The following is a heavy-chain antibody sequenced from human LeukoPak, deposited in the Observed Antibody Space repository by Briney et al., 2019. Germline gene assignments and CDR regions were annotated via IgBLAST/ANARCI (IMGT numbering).Heavy chain of an antibody. V-gene: IGHV1-8*01. CDR1: GYTFTSYD. CDR3: ATYDFWSGYHQFDY. J-gene: IGHJ4*02. Sequence: AAVKVSCMGSGYTFTSYDLHWVRQAPGQGLEWMGWMNHYYGNKGYAQKLQGRVTMTRNTSISTAYMELSSLRSEDTAVYYCATYDFWSGYHQFDYWGQGTLVTVSS. D-gene: IGHD3-3*01. CDR2: MNHYYGNK.